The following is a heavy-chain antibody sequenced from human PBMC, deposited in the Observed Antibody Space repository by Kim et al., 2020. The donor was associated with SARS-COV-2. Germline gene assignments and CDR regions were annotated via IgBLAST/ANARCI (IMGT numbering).Heavy chain of an antibody. D-gene: IGHD2-2*03. CDR3: AKDGYCSSTSCYAEYGMDV. V-gene: IGHV3-23*01. J-gene: IGHJ6*02. Sequence: GRFTISRDNSKNTLYLQMNSLRAEDTAVYYCAKDGYCSSTSCYAEYGMDVWGQGTTVTVSS.